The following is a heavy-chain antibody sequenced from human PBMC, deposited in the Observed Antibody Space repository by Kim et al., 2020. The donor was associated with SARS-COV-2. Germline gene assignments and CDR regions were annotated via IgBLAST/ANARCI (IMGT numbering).Heavy chain of an antibody. D-gene: IGHD3-22*01. Sequence: GGSLRLSCSVSAFNIANYYMAWVRQTPGKRLEWVSFVYPGGDIFHADSVEGRFTMSRDTSRNSVYLQMNNLRAGDTAVYYCARYFITGNYRGGCFDPWGQGAQVTVSS. CDR2: VYPGGDI. V-gene: IGHV3-53*01. J-gene: IGHJ5*02. CDR3: ARYFITGNYRGGCFDP. CDR1: AFNIANYY.